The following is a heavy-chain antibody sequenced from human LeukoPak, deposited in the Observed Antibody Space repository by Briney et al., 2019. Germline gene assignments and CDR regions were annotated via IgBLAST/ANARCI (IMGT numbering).Heavy chain of an antibody. V-gene: IGHV3-23*01. Sequence: GGSLRLSCAASGFTLSSYAMSWVRQAPGKGLEWVSAISGSGGSTYYADSVKGRFTISRDNSKNTLYLQMNSLRAEDTAVYYCAKEVGDSSGYRDYFDYWGQGTLVTVSS. J-gene: IGHJ4*02. CDR2: ISGSGGST. D-gene: IGHD3-22*01. CDR1: GFTLSSYA. CDR3: AKEVGDSSGYRDYFDY.